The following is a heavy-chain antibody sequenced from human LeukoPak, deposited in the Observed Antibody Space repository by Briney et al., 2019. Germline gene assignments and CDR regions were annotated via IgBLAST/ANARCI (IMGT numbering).Heavy chain of an antibody. CDR3: AKGGGYEAQYYYYYLDV. CDR1: GFTFSSYG. CDR2: IRYDGSNK. J-gene: IGHJ6*03. Sequence: GGSLRLSCSATGFTFSSYGMHWVRQAPGKGLEWVAFIRYDGSNKYYADSVKGRFTISRDNSKNTLYLQMKSLRAEDTAVYYCAKGGGYEAQYYYYYLDVWGKGTTVTISS. D-gene: IGHD5-12*01. V-gene: IGHV3-30*02.